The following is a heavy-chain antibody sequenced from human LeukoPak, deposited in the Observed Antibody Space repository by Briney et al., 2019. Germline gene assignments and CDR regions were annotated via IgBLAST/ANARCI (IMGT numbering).Heavy chain of an antibody. Sequence: PGGSLTLSCAASGFTFSSYAMHWVRQAPGKGLEWVAVISYDGSNKYYADSVKGRFTISRDNSKNTVYLQMNSLRAGDTAVYYCARDSSQWLALDYWGQGTLVTVSS. V-gene: IGHV3-30*04. D-gene: IGHD6-19*01. CDR2: ISYDGSNK. CDR1: GFTFSSYA. J-gene: IGHJ4*02. CDR3: ARDSSQWLALDY.